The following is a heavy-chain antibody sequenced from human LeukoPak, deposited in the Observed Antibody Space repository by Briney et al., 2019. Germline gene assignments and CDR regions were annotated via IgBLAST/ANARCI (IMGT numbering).Heavy chain of an antibody. CDR3: ARGSDY. V-gene: IGHV4-34*01. CDR1: GGSISGYY. CDR2: INHSGST. Sequence: SETLSLTCDVYGGSISGYYWSWIRQPPGKGLEWIGEINHSGSTNYNPSLKSRVTISVDTSKNQFSLKLSSVTAADTAVYYCARGSDYWGQGTLVTVSS. J-gene: IGHJ4*02.